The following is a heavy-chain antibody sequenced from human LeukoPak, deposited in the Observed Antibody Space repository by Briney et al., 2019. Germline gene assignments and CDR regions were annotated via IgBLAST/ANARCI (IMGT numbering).Heavy chain of an antibody. CDR3: ARGHYYGSGSYYNSFDY. Sequence: ASVKVSCTASGGTFSSYAISWVRQAPGQGLEWMGGIIPIFGTANYAQKFQGRVTITADESTSTAYMELSSLRSEDTAVYYCARGHYYGSGSYYNSFDYWGQGTLVTVSS. V-gene: IGHV1-69*13. CDR1: GGTFSSYA. CDR2: IIPIFGTA. J-gene: IGHJ4*02. D-gene: IGHD3-10*01.